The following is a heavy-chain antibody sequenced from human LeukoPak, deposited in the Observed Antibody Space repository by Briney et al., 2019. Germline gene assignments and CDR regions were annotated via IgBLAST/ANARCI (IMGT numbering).Heavy chain of an antibody. CDR3: ASTNGYSGYALAFDI. V-gene: IGHV4-39*07. D-gene: IGHD5-12*01. Sequence: SETLSLTCTVSGGSISSSSYYWGWIRQPPGKGLEWIGSIYYRGSTHYNPSLKSRVTISVDTSNNQFSLKLSSVTAADTAVYYCASTNGYSGYALAFDIWGQGTMVTVSS. CDR2: IYYRGST. CDR1: GGSISSSSYY. J-gene: IGHJ3*02.